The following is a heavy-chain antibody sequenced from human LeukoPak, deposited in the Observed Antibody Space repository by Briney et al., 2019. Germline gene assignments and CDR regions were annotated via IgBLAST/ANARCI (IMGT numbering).Heavy chain of an antibody. V-gene: IGHV4-61*02. Sequence: PSETLSLTCTVSRGSITTGSYYWSWIRQPAGKGLEWIGRIYTTGSTDYNPSLKSRVTISVDTSNNQFSLRLSSVTAADTAVYYCARAPTSSTCPSSPFDLWGQGTMVTVSS. CDR1: RGSITTGSYY. CDR3: ARAPTSSTCPSSPFDL. D-gene: IGHD2-2*01. CDR2: IYTTGST. J-gene: IGHJ3*01.